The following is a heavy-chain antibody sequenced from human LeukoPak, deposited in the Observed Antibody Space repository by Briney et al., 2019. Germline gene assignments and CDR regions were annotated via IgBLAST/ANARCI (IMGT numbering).Heavy chain of an antibody. V-gene: IGHV4-59*01. CDR3: ARAVSGYYFDY. J-gene: IGHJ4*02. CDR2: IYNTGST. Sequence: SETLSLTCTVSDGSISSYYWSWIRQAPGKGLEWIGYIYNTGSTTYNPSLKSRVNISVDRSRNLFSLNLGSVTAADTAVYYCARAVSGYYFDYWGQGTLVTVSS. CDR1: DGSISSYY. D-gene: IGHD6-19*01.